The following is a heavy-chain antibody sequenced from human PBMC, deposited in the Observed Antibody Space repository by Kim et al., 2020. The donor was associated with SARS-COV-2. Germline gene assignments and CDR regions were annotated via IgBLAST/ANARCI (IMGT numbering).Heavy chain of an antibody. J-gene: IGHJ3*02. D-gene: IGHD3-9*01. CDR3: ARVSKRYFDWSPPDAFEI. CDR2: IYYSGST. Sequence: SETLSLTCTVSGGSISSYYWSWIRQPPGKGLEWIGYIYYSGSTNYNPSLKSRVTISVDTSKNQFSLKLSSVTAANTAVYYCARVSKRYFDWSPPDAFEIWGQGTMVTVSS. V-gene: IGHV4-59*01. CDR1: GGSISSYY.